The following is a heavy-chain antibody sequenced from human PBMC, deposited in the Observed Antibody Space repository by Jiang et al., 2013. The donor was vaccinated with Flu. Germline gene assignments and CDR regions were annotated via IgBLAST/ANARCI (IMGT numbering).Heavy chain of an antibody. V-gene: IGHV3-64D*06. CDR1: GFTFSSYA. CDR2: ISSNGGST. CDR3: VKAAAGLHDAFDI. J-gene: IGHJ3*02. Sequence: VQLLESGGGLVQPGGSLRLSCSASGFTFSSYAMHWVRQAPGKGLEYVSAISSNGGSTYYADSVKGRFTISRDNSKNTLYLQMSSLRAEDTAVYYCVKAAAGLHDAFDIWGQGTMVTVSS.